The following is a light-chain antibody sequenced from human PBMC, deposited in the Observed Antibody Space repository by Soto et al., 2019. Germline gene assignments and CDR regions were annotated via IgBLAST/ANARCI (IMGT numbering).Light chain of an antibody. V-gene: IGLV4-69*01. Sequence: QSVLTQSPSASASLGASVKLTCTLSSGHSSYAIAWHQQQPEKGPRYLMKLNSDGSHSKGDGIPDRFSGSSSGAERYLTIPSLQSEDEADYYCQTWGTGIHRVFGGGTKLTVL. CDR2: LNSDGSH. CDR1: SGHSSYA. CDR3: QTWGTGIHRV. J-gene: IGLJ2*01.